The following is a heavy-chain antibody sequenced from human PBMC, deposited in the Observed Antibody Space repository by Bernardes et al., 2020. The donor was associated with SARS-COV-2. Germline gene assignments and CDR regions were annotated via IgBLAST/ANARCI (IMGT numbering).Heavy chain of an antibody. CDR2: IYYSGST. D-gene: IGHD3-16*01. CDR3: AKGGRYYYYGMDV. J-gene: IGHJ6*02. V-gene: IGHV4-59*08. CDR1: GGSISSYY. Sequence: SETLSLTRTVSGGSISSYYWSWIRQPPGKGLEWIGYIYYSGSTNYNPSLKSRVTISVDTSKNQFSLKLSSVTAADTAVYYCAKGGRYYYYGMDVWGQGTTVTVSS.